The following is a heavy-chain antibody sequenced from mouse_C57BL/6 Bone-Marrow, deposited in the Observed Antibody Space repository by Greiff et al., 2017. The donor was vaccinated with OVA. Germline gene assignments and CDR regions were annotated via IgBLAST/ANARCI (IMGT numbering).Heavy chain of an antibody. D-gene: IGHD2-3*01. V-gene: IGHV1-69*01. J-gene: IGHJ3*01. CDR3: ARDGYYGWCAD. CDR2: IDPSDSYT. Sequence: QVQLQQPGAELVMPGASVKLSCKASGYTFTSYWMHWVKQRPGQGLEWIGEIDPSDSYTNYNQKFKGKSTLTVDKSSSTAYMQLSSLTSEDSAVYYCARDGYYGWCADWGQGTLVTVSA. CDR1: GYTFTSYW.